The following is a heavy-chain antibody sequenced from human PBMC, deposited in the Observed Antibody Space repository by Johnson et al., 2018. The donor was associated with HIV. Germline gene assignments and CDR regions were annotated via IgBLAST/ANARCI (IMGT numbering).Heavy chain of an antibody. CDR2: LYSDGGT. V-gene: IGHV3-66*02. CDR3: AREGIWYCSGGSCYGAFDI. D-gene: IGHD2-15*01. CDR1: GFTVSSNY. Sequence: VQLVESGGGLVQPGGSQRLSCAASGFTVSSNYMSWVRQAPGKGLEWVSVLYSDGGTYYADSVTGRFTTSRDNSKNTLYLQMNSLRADDTAVYYCAREGIWYCSGGSCYGAFDIWGQGTMVTVSS. J-gene: IGHJ3*02.